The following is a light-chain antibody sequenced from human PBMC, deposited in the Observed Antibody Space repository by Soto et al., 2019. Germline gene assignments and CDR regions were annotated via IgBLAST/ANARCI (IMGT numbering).Light chain of an antibody. CDR3: QQFAISTT. Sequence: PPSPFSLSSSLGDTFGMTVRASQGIQTDLGWLQHTPGRAPQLLIYSASNLQTGVPSRFSGAGSGTDFTLTICSLQPDDFATYYCQQFAISTTFGQGTKVDIK. V-gene: IGKV1-6*01. CDR2: SAS. CDR1: QGIQTD. J-gene: IGKJ1*01.